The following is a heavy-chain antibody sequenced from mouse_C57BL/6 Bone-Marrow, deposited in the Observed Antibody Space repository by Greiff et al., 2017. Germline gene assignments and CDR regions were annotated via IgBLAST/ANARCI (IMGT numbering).Heavy chain of an antibody. CDR3: ARNYSNPYYAMDY. V-gene: IGHV1-76*01. Sequence: VQLQESGAELVRPGASVKLSCKASGYTFTDYYINWVKQRPGQGLEWIARIYPGSGNTYYNEKFKGKATLTAEKSSSTAYMQLSSLTSEDSAVYFCARNYSNPYYAMDYWGQGTSVTVSS. CDR2: IYPGSGNT. D-gene: IGHD2-5*01. CDR1: GYTFTDYY. J-gene: IGHJ4*01.